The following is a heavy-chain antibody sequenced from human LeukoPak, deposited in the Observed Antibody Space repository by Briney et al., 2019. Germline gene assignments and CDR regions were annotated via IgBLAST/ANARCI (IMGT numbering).Heavy chain of an antibody. CDR3: AREFDGNLDY. CDR2: ISYDGSNK. Sequence: GGSLRLSCAASGFTFSSYAMHWARQAPGKGLEWVAVISYDGSNKYYADSVKGRFTISRDNSKNTLYLQMNSLRAEDTAVYYCAREFDGNLDYWGQGTLVTVSS. CDR1: GFTFSSYA. J-gene: IGHJ4*02. V-gene: IGHV3-30-3*01. D-gene: IGHD4-23*01.